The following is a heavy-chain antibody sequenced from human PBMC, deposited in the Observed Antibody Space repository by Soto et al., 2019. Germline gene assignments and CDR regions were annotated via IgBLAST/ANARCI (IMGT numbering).Heavy chain of an antibody. Sequence: LRLSCEASGFTFSDYWMSWVRQAPGKGPEWVANIKFDGSEKQYVDSVRGRFTISRDNSRSSLSLQMNSLRAGDTAVYYCVKDGGYCSSSTCYAPRNHYFDSWGQGTLVTVSS. CDR2: IKFDGSEK. D-gene: IGHD2-2*01. CDR3: VKDGGYCSSSTCYAPRNHYFDS. V-gene: IGHV3-7*03. CDR1: GFTFSDYW. J-gene: IGHJ4*02.